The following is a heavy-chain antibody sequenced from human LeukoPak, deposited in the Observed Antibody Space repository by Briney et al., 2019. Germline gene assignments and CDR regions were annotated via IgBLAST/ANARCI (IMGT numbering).Heavy chain of an antibody. Sequence: SETLSLTCTVSGGSISGSSYYWGWIRQPPGKGLEWIASIYYSGSTYYNPSLKSRVTISVDTSKNQFSLKLSSVTAADTAVYYCARQYSSSSYYFDYWGQGTLVTVSP. CDR3: ARQYSSSSYYFDY. V-gene: IGHV4-39*01. CDR2: IYYSGST. CDR1: GGSISGSSYY. D-gene: IGHD6-13*01. J-gene: IGHJ4*02.